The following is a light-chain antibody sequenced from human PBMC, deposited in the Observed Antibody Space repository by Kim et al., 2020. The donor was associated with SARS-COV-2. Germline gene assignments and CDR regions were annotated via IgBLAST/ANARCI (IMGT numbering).Light chain of an antibody. CDR3: AAWEDSPDGHVV. V-gene: IGLV1-44*01. CDR1: TSNIETNT. J-gene: IGLJ2*01. Sequence: QSVLTQPPSVSGTPGQRVSISCSGSTSNIETNTVNWYQQLPGAAPKLLIHTNNQRPSGVPDRFSGSRFGTSASLTISGLQSEDEADYFCAAWEDSPDGHVVFGGGTQLTVL. CDR2: TNN.